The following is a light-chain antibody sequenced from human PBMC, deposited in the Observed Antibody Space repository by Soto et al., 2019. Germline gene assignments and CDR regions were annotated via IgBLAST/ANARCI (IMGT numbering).Light chain of an antibody. CDR2: DAS. Sequence: DIVMTQSPATLSVSPGERATLFFMASQNVNNYLAWYQQKPGQAPRLLIYDASNRATGIPARFSGSGSGTDLTLTISSLEPEDFAVYYCQQRSNWLITFGQGTRLEIK. CDR3: QQRSNWLIT. J-gene: IGKJ5*01. CDR1: QNVNNY. V-gene: IGKV3-11*01.